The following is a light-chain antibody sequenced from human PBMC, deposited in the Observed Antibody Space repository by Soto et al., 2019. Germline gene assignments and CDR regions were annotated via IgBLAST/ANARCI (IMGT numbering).Light chain of an antibody. CDR3: QQSYSTPVT. CDR2: AAS. CDR1: QSINSY. J-gene: IGKJ1*01. Sequence: DIQMTQSPSSLSASVGDRVTITFRASQSINSYLNWYHQKPGKAPKLLIYAASNLQSGVPSRFSGSGSGTDFTLTINSLQPEDFATYFCQQSYSTPVTFGQGTKVDIK. V-gene: IGKV1-39*01.